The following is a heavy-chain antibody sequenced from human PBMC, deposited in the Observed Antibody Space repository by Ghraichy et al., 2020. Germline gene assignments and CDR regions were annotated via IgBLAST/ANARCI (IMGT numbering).Heavy chain of an antibody. J-gene: IGHJ3*02. Sequence: SETLSLTCAVSGGSFSGYSWNWIRQPPGKGLEWIGEINHSGSTNYNPSLKSRLSISLDTSKNQLFLRLSSVTAADTTVYYCARRKNLVPGIIGLAGPFDIRGQGTLVIVSS. CDR3: ARRKNLVPGIIGLAGPFDI. V-gene: IGHV4-34*01. D-gene: IGHD1-14*01. CDR2: INHSGST. CDR1: GGSFSGYS.